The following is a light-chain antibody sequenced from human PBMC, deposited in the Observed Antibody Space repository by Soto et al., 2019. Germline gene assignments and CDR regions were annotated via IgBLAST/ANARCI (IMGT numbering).Light chain of an antibody. CDR1: QTVTTSY. CDR2: GAS. V-gene: IGKV3-20*01. CDR3: QQYGSSPLT. Sequence: EIVLTHSPATLSLSPCDRAALSSSASQTVTTSYLAWYQQKPGQAPRLLIFGASSRASGIPDRFSGSGSGTDFTLTISRLEPEDFAVYYCQQYGSSPLTFGRGTKVDI. J-gene: IGKJ4*01.